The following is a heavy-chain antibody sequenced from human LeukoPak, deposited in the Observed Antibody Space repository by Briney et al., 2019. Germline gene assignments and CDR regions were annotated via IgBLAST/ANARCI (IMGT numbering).Heavy chain of an antibody. Sequence: ASVKVSCKASGFTFTAYYMHWVRQAPGQGLEWMGWINPNSGGTNYAQKFQGRVTMTRDTSISTAYMELSRLRSDDTAVYYCARFRELLSNDYWGQGTLVTVSS. CDR3: ARFRELLSNDY. CDR2: INPNSGGT. V-gene: IGHV1-2*02. D-gene: IGHD3-10*01. J-gene: IGHJ4*02. CDR1: GFTFTAYY.